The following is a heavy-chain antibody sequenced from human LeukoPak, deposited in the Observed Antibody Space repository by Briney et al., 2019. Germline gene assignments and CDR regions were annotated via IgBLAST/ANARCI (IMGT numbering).Heavy chain of an antibody. CDR1: GGSISSGGYS. Sequence: SETLSLTCAVSGGSISSGGYSWSWIRQPPGKGLEWIGYIYHSGSTYYNPSLKSRVTISVDRSKNQFSLKLSSVTAADTAVYYCASIYRYYFEYWGQGTLVTVSS. V-gene: IGHV4-30-2*01. CDR2: IYHSGST. J-gene: IGHJ4*02. CDR3: ASIYRYYFEY. D-gene: IGHD3-16*02.